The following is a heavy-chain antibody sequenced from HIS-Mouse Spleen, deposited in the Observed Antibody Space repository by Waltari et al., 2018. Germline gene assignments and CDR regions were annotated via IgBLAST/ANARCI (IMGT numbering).Heavy chain of an antibody. V-gene: IGHV3-30*04. D-gene: IGHD6-6*01. CDR3: ARDRAYSSSSAFDI. CDR1: GFTFSSYA. J-gene: IGHJ3*02. Sequence: VQLVESGGGVVQPGRSLRLSCAASGFTFSSYAMHWVGQATGKGLGGVAVRSYDGSNKDYADSVKGRFTISRDNSKNTLYLQMNSLRAEDTAVYYCARDRAYSSSSAFDIWGQGTMVTVSS. CDR2: RSYDGSNK.